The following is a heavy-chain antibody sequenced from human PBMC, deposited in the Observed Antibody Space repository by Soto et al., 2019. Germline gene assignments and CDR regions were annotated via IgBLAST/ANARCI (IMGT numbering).Heavy chain of an antibody. D-gene: IGHD4-17*01. V-gene: IGHV1-18*01. CDR1: GYTFTSYG. J-gene: IGHJ6*02. CDR3: ASEGARMTTVVNGDYYGMDV. Sequence: QVQLVQSGAEVKKPGASVKVSCKASGYTFTSYGISWVRQAPGQGLEWMGWISAYNGNTNYAQKLQGRVTMTTDTSTSTAYMELRSLRSDDTDVYYCASEGARMTTVVNGDYYGMDVWGQGTTVTVSS. CDR2: ISAYNGNT.